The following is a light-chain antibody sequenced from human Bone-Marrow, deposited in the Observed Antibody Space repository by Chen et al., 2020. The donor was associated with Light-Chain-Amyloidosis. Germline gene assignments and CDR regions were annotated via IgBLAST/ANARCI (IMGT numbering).Light chain of an antibody. CDR1: DLPTKY. V-gene: IGLV3-25*03. CDR3: QSADSSGTYEVI. J-gene: IGLJ2*01. Sequence: SYELTQPPSVSVSPGQTARITCSGDDLPTKYAYWYQQKPVQAPVLVIHRDTERPSGNSERFSGSSSGTTATLTISGVQAEDEADYHCQSADSSGTYEVIFGGGTKLTVL. CDR2: RDT.